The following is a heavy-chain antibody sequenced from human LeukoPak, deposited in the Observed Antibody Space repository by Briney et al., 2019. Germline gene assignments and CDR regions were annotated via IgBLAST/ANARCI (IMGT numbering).Heavy chain of an antibody. CDR3: ARLISAYSSGWDLFDY. CDR1: GYSISSGYY. J-gene: IGHJ4*02. D-gene: IGHD6-19*01. CDR2: IYHSGST. Sequence: SETLSLTCAVSGYSISSGYYWGWIRQPPGKGLEWIGSIYHSGSTYYNPSLKSRVTISVDTSKNQFSLKLSSVTAADTAVYYCARLISAYSSGWDLFDYWGQGTLVTVSS. V-gene: IGHV4-38-2*01.